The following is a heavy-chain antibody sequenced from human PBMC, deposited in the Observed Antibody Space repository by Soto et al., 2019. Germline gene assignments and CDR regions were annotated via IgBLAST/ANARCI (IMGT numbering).Heavy chain of an antibody. J-gene: IGHJ4*02. CDR3: AKRQVVVITPYYFDY. CDR2: ISGSGGST. Sequence: EVQLLESGGGLVQPGGSLRLSCAASGFTFSSYAMSWVRQAPGKGLEWVSAISGSGGSTYYADSVKGRFTISRDNSKNTLYLQMNSLRAEDSAVYYCAKRQVVVITPYYFDYWGQGTLVTVSS. D-gene: IGHD3-22*01. V-gene: IGHV3-23*01. CDR1: GFTFSSYA.